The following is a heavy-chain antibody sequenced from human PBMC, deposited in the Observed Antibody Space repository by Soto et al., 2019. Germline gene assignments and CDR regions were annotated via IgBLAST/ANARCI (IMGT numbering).Heavy chain of an antibody. CDR3: ARVVGGDYFDY. CDR2: IYSGGST. Sequence: EVQLVESGGGLIQPGGSLRLSCAASGFTVSSNYMSWVRQAPGKGLEWVSAIYSGGSTYYADSVKGRFTISRDNSKNTLYLQLNSLRAEDTAVYYCARVVGGDYFDYWGQGTLVTVSS. V-gene: IGHV3-53*01. J-gene: IGHJ4*02. CDR1: GFTVSSNY. D-gene: IGHD1-26*01.